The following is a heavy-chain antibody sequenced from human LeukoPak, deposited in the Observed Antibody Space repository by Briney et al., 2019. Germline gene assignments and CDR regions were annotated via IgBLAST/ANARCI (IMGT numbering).Heavy chain of an antibody. Sequence: PSETLSLTCSVSGVSFSSYYWSWIRQPAGKGLEWIGRIYSSGSTNYNPSLKSRVTMSVDTSKNQLSPNLRSVTAADTAVYYCARVGDPYNYGPGSFDYWGQGTLVTVSS. D-gene: IGHD3-10*01. CDR2: IYSSGST. J-gene: IGHJ4*02. V-gene: IGHV4-4*07. CDR1: GVSFSSYY. CDR3: ARVGDPYNYGPGSFDY.